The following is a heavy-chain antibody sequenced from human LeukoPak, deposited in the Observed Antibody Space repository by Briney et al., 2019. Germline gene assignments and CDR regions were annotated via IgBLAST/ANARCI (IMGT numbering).Heavy chain of an antibody. CDR2: MSPNSGNT. CDR3: ATLRLQTNANFDY. J-gene: IGHJ4*02. D-gene: IGHD4-11*01. CDR1: GYTFTSYD. V-gene: IGHV1-8*01. Sequence: GASVKVSCKASGYTFTSYDINWVRQATGQGLEWMGWMSPNSGNTGYAQKFQGGVTMTRNTSISTAYMELSSLRSEDTAVYYCATLRLQTNANFDYWGQGTLVTVSS.